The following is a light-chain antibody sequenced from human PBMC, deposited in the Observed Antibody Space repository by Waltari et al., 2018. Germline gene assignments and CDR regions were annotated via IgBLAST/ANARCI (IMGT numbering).Light chain of an antibody. CDR2: DAS. CDR3: QQYGSSPT. CDR1: QTISNY. V-gene: IGKV3-20*01. Sequence: EIVLTQSPGTLSLSPGERVTLSCRASQTISNYLAWYPQKPGQAPRLLIYDASSRAIGITDRFSGSGSGTDFTLTISRLEPEDFAMYYCQQYGSSPTFGQGTKLEIK. J-gene: IGKJ2*01.